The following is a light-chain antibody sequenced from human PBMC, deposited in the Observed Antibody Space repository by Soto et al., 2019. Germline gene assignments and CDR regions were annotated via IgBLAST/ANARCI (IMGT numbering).Light chain of an antibody. J-gene: IGLJ1*01. CDR2: DVT. CDR3: CSYTSSSTYV. CDR1: SSDVGGYNY. Sequence: QSALTQPASVSGSPGQSITFSCTGTSSDVGGYNYVSWYQQHPGKAPKLMIYDVTNRPSGVSDRFSGSKSGNTASLTISGLQAEDEADYYCCSYTSSSTYVFETGTKVTVL. V-gene: IGLV2-14*03.